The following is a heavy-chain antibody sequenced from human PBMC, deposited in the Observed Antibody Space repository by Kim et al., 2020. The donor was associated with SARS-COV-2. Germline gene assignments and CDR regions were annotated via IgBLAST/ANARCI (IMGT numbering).Heavy chain of an antibody. CDR3: ARGTGASGMDV. V-gene: IGHV6-1*01. J-gene: IGHJ6*02. D-gene: IGHD7-27*01. Sequence: TDYAVSVKSRIPINPDTSKNQFSLQLNSVTAEDTAVYYCARGTGASGMDVWGQGTTVTVSS. CDR2: T.